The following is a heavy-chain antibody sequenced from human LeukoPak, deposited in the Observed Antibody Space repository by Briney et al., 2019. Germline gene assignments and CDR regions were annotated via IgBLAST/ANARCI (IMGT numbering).Heavy chain of an antibody. CDR2: IYYSGST. J-gene: IGHJ4*02. D-gene: IGHD3-10*01. CDR3: ARDPVVGITMVRGQN. CDR1: GGSISSGDYY. Sequence: SETLSLTCTVSGGSISSGDYYWSWIRQHPGKGLEWIGYIYYSGSTYYNPSLKSRVTISVDTSKNQFSLKLSSVTAADTAVYYCARDPVVGITMVRGQNWGQGTLVTVSS. V-gene: IGHV4-31*03.